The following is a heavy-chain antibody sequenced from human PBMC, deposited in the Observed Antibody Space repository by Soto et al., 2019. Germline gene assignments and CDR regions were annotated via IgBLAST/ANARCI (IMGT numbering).Heavy chain of an antibody. CDR3: ARRGSGLALDY. CDR2: ISGSGEIT. J-gene: IGHJ4*02. D-gene: IGHD3-10*01. CDR1: GFTFSDHA. V-gene: IGHV3-64*02. Sequence: LRLSCAASGFTFSDHAMHWVRQAPGKGLEYVAAISGSGEITSYAESVKGRFTISRDNSRNTLYLQMGSLRTEDSAVYYCARRGSGLALDYWGQGPLVTVSS.